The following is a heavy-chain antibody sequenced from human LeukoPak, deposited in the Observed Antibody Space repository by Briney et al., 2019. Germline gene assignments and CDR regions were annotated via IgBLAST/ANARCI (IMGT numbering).Heavy chain of an antibody. CDR3: ASSNGFVVVPAAIGPPYYYYGMGV. V-gene: IGHV1-18*01. CDR1: GYTFTSYG. D-gene: IGHD2-2*01. J-gene: IGHJ6*02. Sequence: ASVKVSCKASGYTFTSYGISWVRQAPGQGLEWMGWISAYNGNTNYAQKLQGRVTMTTDTSTSTAYMELRSLRSDDTAVYYCASSNGFVVVPAAIGPPYYYYGMGVWGQGTTVTVSS. CDR2: ISAYNGNT.